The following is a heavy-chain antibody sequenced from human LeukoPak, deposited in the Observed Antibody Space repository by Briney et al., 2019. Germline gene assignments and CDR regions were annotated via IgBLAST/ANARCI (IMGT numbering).Heavy chain of an antibody. V-gene: IGHV3-48*01. Sequence: PGGSLRLSCAASGFTFSSYSMNWVRQAPGKGLEWVSYISGSSSAIYYADSVKGRFTISRDNAKNSLWLQMNSLRAEDTAVYYCARGIHYYYDSSGHYFDYWGQGTLVTVSS. D-gene: IGHD3-22*01. CDR1: GFTFSSYS. J-gene: IGHJ4*02. CDR3: ARGIHYYYDSSGHYFDY. CDR2: ISGSSSAI.